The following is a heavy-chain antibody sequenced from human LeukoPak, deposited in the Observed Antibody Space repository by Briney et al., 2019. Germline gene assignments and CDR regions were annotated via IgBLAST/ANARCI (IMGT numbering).Heavy chain of an antibody. D-gene: IGHD5-18*01. CDR2: ISSSSSTI. CDR1: GFTFSSYS. V-gene: IGHV3-48*01. J-gene: IGHJ4*02. Sequence: GGSLRLSCAASGFTFSSYSMNWVRQAPGKGLEWVSYISSSSSTIYYADSVKGRFTISRDNAKNSLYLQMNSLRAEDTAVYYCARHLSGVTGYTYGRGIDYWGQGTLVTVYS. CDR3: ARHLSGVTGYTYGRGIDY.